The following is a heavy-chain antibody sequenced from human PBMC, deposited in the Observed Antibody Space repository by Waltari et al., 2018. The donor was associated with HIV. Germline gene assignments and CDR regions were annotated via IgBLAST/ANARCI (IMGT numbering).Heavy chain of an antibody. CDR1: GFTFSSYW. V-gene: IGHV3-7*01. Sequence: EVQLVESGGGLVQPGGSLRLSCAASGFTFSSYWMSWVRQAPGKGLEGVANIKQEGSEKYYVDSVKGRFTISRDNAKNSLYLQMNSLRAEDTAVYYCARGGRISSRNNYWGQGTLVTVSS. CDR3: ARGGRISSRNNY. J-gene: IGHJ4*02. CDR2: IKQEGSEK. D-gene: IGHD6-6*01.